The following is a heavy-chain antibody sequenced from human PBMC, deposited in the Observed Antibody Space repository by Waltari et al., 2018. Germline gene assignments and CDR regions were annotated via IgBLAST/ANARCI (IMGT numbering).Heavy chain of an antibody. J-gene: IGHJ6*02. Sequence: QVQLVQSGAEVKKPGASVKVSCKASGYTFTGYYMHWVRQAPGQGLEWMGRINPNSGGTNYAQKFQGRVTMTRDTSISTAYMELSRLRSDDTAVYYCARAGSSSGIYYYYYGMDVWGQGTTVTVSS. CDR3: ARAGSSSGIYYYYYGMDV. CDR1: GYTFTGYY. V-gene: IGHV1-2*06. D-gene: IGHD6-6*01. CDR2: INPNSGGT.